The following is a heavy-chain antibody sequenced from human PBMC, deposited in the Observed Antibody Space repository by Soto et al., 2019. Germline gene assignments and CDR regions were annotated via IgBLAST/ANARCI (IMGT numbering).Heavy chain of an antibody. CDR3: VLQQLVLGNY. D-gene: IGHD6-13*01. V-gene: IGHV1-46*01. CDR1: GYTFTSYN. CDR2: INPSGGST. Sequence: ASGKVSCKASGYTFTSYNMHWVRQAPGQGLEWMGIINPSGGSTSYAQKFQGRVTMTRDTSTSTVYMELSSLRSEDAAVYYCVLQQLVLGNYWGQGTLVTVSS. J-gene: IGHJ4*02.